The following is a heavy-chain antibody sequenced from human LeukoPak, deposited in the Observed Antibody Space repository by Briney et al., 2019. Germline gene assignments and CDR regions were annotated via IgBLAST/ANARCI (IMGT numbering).Heavy chain of an antibody. Sequence: GASVKVSCKASGGTFSSYAISWVRQAPGQGLEWMGWISAYNGNTNYAQKLQGRVTMTTDTSTSTAYMELRSLRSDDTAVYYCAREVDTAMVYFDYWGQGTLITVSS. V-gene: IGHV1-18*01. D-gene: IGHD5-18*01. CDR2: ISAYNGNT. J-gene: IGHJ4*02. CDR3: AREVDTAMVYFDY. CDR1: GGTFSSYA.